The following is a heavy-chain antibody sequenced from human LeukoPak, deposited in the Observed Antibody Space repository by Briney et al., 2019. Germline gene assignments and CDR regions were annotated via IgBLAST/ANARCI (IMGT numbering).Heavy chain of an antibody. V-gene: IGHV3-7*01. D-gene: IGHD3-10*01. CDR3: ASGRYYYGSGSIY. Sequence: GGSLRLSCAASGFTFSSYWMSWVRQAPGKGLEWVANIKQDGSEKYYVDSVKGRFTISRDNAKNSLYLQMNSLRAEDTAVYYCASGRYYYGSGSIYWGQGTLVTVSS. CDR2: IKQDGSEK. CDR1: GFTFSSYW. J-gene: IGHJ4*02.